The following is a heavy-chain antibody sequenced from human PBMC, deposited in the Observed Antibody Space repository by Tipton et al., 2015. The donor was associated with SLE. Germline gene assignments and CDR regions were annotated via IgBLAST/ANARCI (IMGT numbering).Heavy chain of an antibody. CDR1: GFIFGGYP. V-gene: IGHV3-23*01. CDR3: AKEIRPNDY. J-gene: IGHJ4*02. CDR2: ISISGVTT. Sequence: SLRFSCKASGFIFGGYPMTWFRQAPGKGLEWVSAISISGVTTYYADSVKGRFTISRDDSKNTLYLQMSSLRADDTAIYYCAKEIRPNDYWGQGTLVTVFS.